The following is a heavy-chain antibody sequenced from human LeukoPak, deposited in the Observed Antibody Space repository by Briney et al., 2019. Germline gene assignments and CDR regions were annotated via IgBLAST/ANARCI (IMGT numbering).Heavy chain of an antibody. CDR3: AKGDQGPVAYYDFWSGYSTVGIDY. CDR2: ISGSGGST. D-gene: IGHD3-3*01. V-gene: IGHV3-23*01. J-gene: IGHJ4*02. Sequence: GGSLRLTCAASGFTFSSYAMSWVRQAPGKGLEWVSAISGSGGSTYYADSVKGRFTISRDNSKNTLYLQMNSLRAEDTAVYYCAKGDQGPVAYYDFWSGYSTVGIDYWGQGTLVTVSS. CDR1: GFTFSSYA.